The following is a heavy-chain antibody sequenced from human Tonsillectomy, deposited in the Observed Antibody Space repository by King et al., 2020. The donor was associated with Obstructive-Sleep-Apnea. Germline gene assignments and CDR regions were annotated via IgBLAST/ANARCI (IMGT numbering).Heavy chain of an antibody. CDR1: GGSISSSNW. D-gene: IGHD6-13*01. V-gene: IGHV4-4*02. CDR3: WSDLCSWYSSSCNWFDP. Sequence: QVQLQESGPGLVKPSGTLSLTCAVSGGSISSSNWWSWVRQPPGKGLEWIGEIYHSGSTNYNPSLKSRVTISVDKSKNQFSLKLSSVTAADTAVYYCWSDLCSWYSSSCNWFDPWGQGTLVTVSS. J-gene: IGHJ5*02. CDR2: IYHSGST.